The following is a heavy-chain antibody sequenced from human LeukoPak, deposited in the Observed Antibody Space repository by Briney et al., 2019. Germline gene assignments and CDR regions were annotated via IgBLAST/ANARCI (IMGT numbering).Heavy chain of an antibody. D-gene: IGHD4-17*01. CDR1: GFTFGDYA. Sequence: GGSLRLSCTASGFTFGDYAMSWVRQAPGKGLEWVGFIRSKAYGGTTEYAASVKGRFTISRDDSKSIAYLQMNSLKTEDTAVYYCTRPIYGDSEYYFDYWGQGTLVTVSS. J-gene: IGHJ4*02. V-gene: IGHV3-49*04. CDR2: IRSKAYGGTT. CDR3: TRPIYGDSEYYFDY.